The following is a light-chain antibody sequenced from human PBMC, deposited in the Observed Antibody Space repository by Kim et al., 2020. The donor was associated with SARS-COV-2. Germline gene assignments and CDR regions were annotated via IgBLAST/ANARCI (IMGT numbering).Light chain of an antibody. Sequence: DIQMTQSPSTLSASVGDRVTITCRASQSISSWLAWYQQKPGKAPKLLIYDSSSLESGVSSRFSGSGSWTEFTLTISSLQPDDFATYYCQQYNSYSPKTFGQGTKVEIK. J-gene: IGKJ1*01. CDR1: QSISSW. CDR3: QQYNSYSPKT. CDR2: DSS. V-gene: IGKV1-5*01.